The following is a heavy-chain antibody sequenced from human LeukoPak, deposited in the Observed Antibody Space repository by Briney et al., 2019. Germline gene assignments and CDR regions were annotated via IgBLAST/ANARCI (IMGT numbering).Heavy chain of an antibody. J-gene: IGHJ4*02. D-gene: IGHD3-22*01. CDR3: ARDLSYYYDSSVLPYYFDY. V-gene: IGHV3-11*01. Sequence: SGGSLRLSCAASGFTFSDYYMSWIRQAPGKGLEWVSYISSSGSTIYYADSVKGRFTISRDNAKNSLYLQMNSLRAEDTAVYYCARDLSYYYDSSVLPYYFDYWGQGTLVTVSS. CDR1: GFTFSDYY. CDR2: ISSSGSTI.